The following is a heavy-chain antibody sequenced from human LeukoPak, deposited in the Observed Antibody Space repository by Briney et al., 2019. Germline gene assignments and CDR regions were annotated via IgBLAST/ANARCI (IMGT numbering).Heavy chain of an antibody. CDR1: GFTFSTYA. Sequence: GGSLRLSCAASGFTFSTYAMSWVRQAPGKGLEWVSAISGSGGSTYFADSVKGRFTISRDSSKNTLYLQTNSLRAEDTAVYYCAKGGGLSSPIANWGQGTLVTVSS. D-gene: IGHD1-26*01. CDR2: ISGSGGST. CDR3: AKGGGLSSPIAN. J-gene: IGHJ4*02. V-gene: IGHV3-23*01.